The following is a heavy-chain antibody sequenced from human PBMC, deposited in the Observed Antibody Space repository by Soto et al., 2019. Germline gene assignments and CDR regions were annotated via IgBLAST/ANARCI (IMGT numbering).Heavy chain of an antibody. Sequence: VGSLGLSCAASGVAVSNRGVDWFRQAPGEGLEWVSGFAGDSINTRYADSVRCRLTIYRDTSKNNLSLKMDSLRVEDKAIYYCVKEGRMAVGGFELWGQ. CDR3: VKEGRMAVGGFEL. CDR1: GVAVSNRG. J-gene: IGHJ5*02. CDR2: FAGDSINT. D-gene: IGHD3-10*01. V-gene: IGHV3-23*01.